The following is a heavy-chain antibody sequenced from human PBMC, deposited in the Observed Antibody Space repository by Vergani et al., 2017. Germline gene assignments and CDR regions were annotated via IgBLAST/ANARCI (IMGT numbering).Heavy chain of an antibody. CDR1: GYTFTSYG. Sequence: QVQLVQSGAEVKKPGASVKVSCKASGYTFTSYGISWVRQAPGQGLEWMGWISAYNGNTNYAQKIQGRFTMTTDTSTSTAYMELRSLRSDDTAVYYCASNQLRFGLYYYYGMDVWGQGTTVTVSS. J-gene: IGHJ6*02. CDR2: ISAYNGNT. CDR3: ASNQLRFGLYYYYGMDV. V-gene: IGHV1-18*01. D-gene: IGHD2-2*01.